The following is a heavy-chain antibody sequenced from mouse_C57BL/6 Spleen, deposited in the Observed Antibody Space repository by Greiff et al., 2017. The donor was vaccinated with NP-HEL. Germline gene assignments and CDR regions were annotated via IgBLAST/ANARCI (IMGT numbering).Heavy chain of an antibody. CDR2: IWSGGST. Sequence: QVQLQQSGPGLVQPSQSLSITCTVSGFSLTSYGVHWVRQPPGKGLEWLGVIWSGGSTDYNAAFISRLSISKDNSKSQVFFKMNSLQADDTAIYYCAKNSDYDYDWFAYWGQGTLVTVSA. CDR1: GFSLTSYG. J-gene: IGHJ3*01. CDR3: AKNSDYDYDWFAY. V-gene: IGHV2-4*01. D-gene: IGHD2-4*01.